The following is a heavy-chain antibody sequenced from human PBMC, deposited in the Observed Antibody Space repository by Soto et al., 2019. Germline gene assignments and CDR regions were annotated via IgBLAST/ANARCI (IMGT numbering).Heavy chain of an antibody. CDR3: VRDSVRFGPAFDS. CDR1: GGSIRSGDYY. D-gene: IGHD3-3*01. Sequence: LSETLSLTCTVSGGSIRSGDYYWTWIRQPPGKGLEWIGYVFHTGTAYYYNPSLKRRVNMSIDTSKNQFSLKLNSVTAADTAIYYCVRDSVRFGPAFDSWGQGTQVTVSS. V-gene: IGHV4-30-4*01. CDR2: VFHTGTAY. J-gene: IGHJ4*02.